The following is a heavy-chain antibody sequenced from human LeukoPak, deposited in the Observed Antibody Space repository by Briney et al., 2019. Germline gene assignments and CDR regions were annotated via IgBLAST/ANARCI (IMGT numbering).Heavy chain of an antibody. CDR1: GFMFNGYW. CDR3: TRENWHLDY. V-gene: IGHV3-74*01. CDR2: ISDDGRRT. Sequence: GGSLRLSCAGSGFMFNGYWMQWVRQVPGKGLVWVARISDDGRRTTYADFVKDRFTISRDNAKNSLYLQMNSLRAEDAAVYYCTRENWHLDYWGQGNLVTVSS. J-gene: IGHJ4*02.